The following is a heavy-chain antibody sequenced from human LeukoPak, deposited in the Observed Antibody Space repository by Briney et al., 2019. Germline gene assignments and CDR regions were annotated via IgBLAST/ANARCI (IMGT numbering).Heavy chain of an antibody. CDR1: DYSISSTYY. J-gene: IGHJ4*02. V-gene: IGHV4-38-2*02. Sequence: SETLSLTCTVSDYSISSTYYWGWIRQPPGKGLEWIGEIDHSGSTNYNPSLKSRVTISVDTSKNQFSLKLTSVTAADTAVYYCTRGSKAPSYNPMTTVTTPPLWGQGTLVTVSS. CDR2: IDHSGST. CDR3: TRGSKAPSYNPMTTVTTPPL. D-gene: IGHD4-17*01.